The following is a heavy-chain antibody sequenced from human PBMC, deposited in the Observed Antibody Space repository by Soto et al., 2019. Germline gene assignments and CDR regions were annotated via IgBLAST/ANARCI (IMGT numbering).Heavy chain of an antibody. V-gene: IGHV3-9*01. CDR1: GFTFDDYA. CDR3: AKDRGSGYYGSGSYYDY. CDR2: ISWSSGSI. D-gene: IGHD3-10*01. J-gene: IGHJ4*02. Sequence: EVQLVESGGGLVQPGRSLRLSCAASGFTFDDYAMHWVRQAPGKGLEWVSGISWSSGSIGYADSVKGRFTISRDNAKNSLYLQMNSLRAEDTALYYCAKDRGSGYYGSGSYYDYWGQGTLVTVSS.